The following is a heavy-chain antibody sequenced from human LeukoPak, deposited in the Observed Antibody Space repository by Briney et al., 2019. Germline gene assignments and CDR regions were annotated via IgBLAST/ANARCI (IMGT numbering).Heavy chain of an antibody. CDR2: IYFSGST. Sequence: PSETLSLTCTVSGGSISSYYWSWIRQPPGKGLEWIGYIYFSGSTKYKPSLKSRVTISVDTSKNQFSLKLSAVTAAYTGVYYCGRGRFLDAFDIWGQGTMVTVSS. V-gene: IGHV4-59*01. J-gene: IGHJ3*02. D-gene: IGHD3-3*01. CDR3: GRGRFLDAFDI. CDR1: GGSISSYY.